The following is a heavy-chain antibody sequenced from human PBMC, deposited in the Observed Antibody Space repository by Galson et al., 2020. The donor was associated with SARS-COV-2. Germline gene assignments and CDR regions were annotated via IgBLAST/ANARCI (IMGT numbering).Heavy chain of an antibody. J-gene: IGHJ5*02. CDR1: GFTFSSYS. CDR2: ISSSSSTI. D-gene: IGHD1-1*01. Sequence: GESLKISCAASGFTFSSYSMNWVRQAPGKGLEWVSYISSSSSTIYYADSVKGRFTISRDNAKNSLYLQMNSLRAEDTAVYYCAREVNERWFDPWGQGTRVTVSS. CDR3: AREVNERWFDP. V-gene: IGHV3-48*01.